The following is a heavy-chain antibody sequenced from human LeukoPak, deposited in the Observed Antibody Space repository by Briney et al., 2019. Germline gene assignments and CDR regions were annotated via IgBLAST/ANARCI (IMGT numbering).Heavy chain of an antibody. CDR1: GFTFSSYG. D-gene: IGHD1-26*01. Sequence: GGSLRLSCAASGFTFSSYGMHWVRQAPGKGLEWVAVISYDGSNKYYADSVKGRFTISRDNSKNTLYLQMNSLRAEDTAVYYCARGATVGRPINWFDPWGQGTLVTVSS. V-gene: IGHV3-30*03. CDR3: ARGATVGRPINWFDP. CDR2: ISYDGSNK. J-gene: IGHJ5*02.